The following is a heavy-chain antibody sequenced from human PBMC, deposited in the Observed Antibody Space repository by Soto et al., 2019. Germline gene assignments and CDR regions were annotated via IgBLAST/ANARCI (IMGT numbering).Heavy chain of an antibody. CDR2: ISGGSGTI. Sequence: PGGSLRLSCAASGFTFSRFAMSWVRQAPGKGLEWVSAISGGSGTIYYADSVKGRFTISRDNPKNTLYLQMNSLRAEDTAVYYCARSLQGGGYVGYFDYWGQGTLVTVSS. V-gene: IGHV3-23*01. D-gene: IGHD5-12*01. CDR3: ARSLQGGGYVGYFDY. J-gene: IGHJ4*02. CDR1: GFTFSRFA.